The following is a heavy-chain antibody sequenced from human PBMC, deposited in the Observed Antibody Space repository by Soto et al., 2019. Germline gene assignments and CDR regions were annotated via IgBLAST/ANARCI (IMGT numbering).Heavy chain of an antibody. J-gene: IGHJ6*02. V-gene: IGHV1-58*01. CDR2: IVVGRGNT. CDR3: ASPIASRPTEDYYGMDV. Sequence: GAAVKVSCKASGFTFISSVVQWVRQARGQRLEWIGWIVVGRGNTNYAQKFHERATMTRDVSTTTVYMELSSLRPEDTAVYYCASPIASRPTEDYYGMDVWGQGTTVTASS. D-gene: IGHD2-15*01. CDR1: GFTFISSV.